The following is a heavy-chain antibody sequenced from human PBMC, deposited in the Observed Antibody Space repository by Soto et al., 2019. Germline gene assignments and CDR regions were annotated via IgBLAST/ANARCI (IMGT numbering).Heavy chain of an antibody. J-gene: IGHJ4*02. CDR2: IIPIFGTA. D-gene: IGHD3-3*01. CDR3: ARALPGASGYYAPY. CDR1: GGTFSSYA. Sequence: AVKVYCKASGGTFSSYAISWVRQAPGQGLEWMGGIIPIFGTANYAQKFQGRVTITADESTSTAYMELSSLRSEDTAVYYCARALPGASGYYAPYWGQGSLVTVSS. V-gene: IGHV1-69*13.